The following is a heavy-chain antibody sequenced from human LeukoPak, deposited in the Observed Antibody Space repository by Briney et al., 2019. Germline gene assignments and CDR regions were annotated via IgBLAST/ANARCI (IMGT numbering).Heavy chain of an antibody. CDR2: ISYDGSNK. V-gene: IGHV3-30*04. D-gene: IGHD6-19*01. CDR1: GFTFSSYA. J-gene: IGHJ5*02. CDR3: ARDYSGIAVAGRFDP. Sequence: GGSLRLSCAASGFTFSSYAMHWVRQAPGKGLEWVAVISYDGSNKYYADSVKGRFTISRDNSKNTLYLQMNSLRAEDTAVYYCARDYSGIAVAGRFDPWGQGTLVTVSS.